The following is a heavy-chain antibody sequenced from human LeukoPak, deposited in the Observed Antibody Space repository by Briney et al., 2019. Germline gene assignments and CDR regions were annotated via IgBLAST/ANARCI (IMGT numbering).Heavy chain of an antibody. J-gene: IGHJ4*02. D-gene: IGHD6-6*01. CDR1: GFTFSSYA. CDR2: ISYDGSNK. V-gene: IGHV3-30-3*01. Sequence: PGRSLRLSCAASGFTFSSYAMHWVRQAPGEGLEWVAVISYDGSNKYYADSVKGRFTISRDNSKNTLYLQMNSLRAEDTAVYYCARDPYSSSSGILFDYWGQGTLVTVSS. CDR3: ARDPYSSSSGILFDY.